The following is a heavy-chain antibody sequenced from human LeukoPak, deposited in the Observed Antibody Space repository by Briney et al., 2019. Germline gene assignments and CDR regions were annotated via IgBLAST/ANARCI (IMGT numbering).Heavy chain of an antibody. CDR1: GFTFSSYG. D-gene: IGHD1-26*01. Sequence: GGSLRLSCAASGFTFSSYGMHWVRQAPGKGLEWVAFIRYDGSNKYYADSVKGRFTLSRDNSKNTLYLQMNSLRAEDTAVYYCARDGLVGATGDAFDIWGQGTMVTVSS. V-gene: IGHV3-30*02. CDR2: IRYDGSNK. CDR3: ARDGLVGATGDAFDI. J-gene: IGHJ3*02.